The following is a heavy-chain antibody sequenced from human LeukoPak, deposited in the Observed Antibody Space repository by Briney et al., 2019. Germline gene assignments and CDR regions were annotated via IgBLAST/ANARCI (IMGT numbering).Heavy chain of an antibody. Sequence: ASEKVSCKAPGYTFTRYYMHWVRQAPGQGLEWIGWINPNSGGTNYAQKFQGRVTMTRDTSISTAYMELSRLRSDETAVYYCARGASGVYTVTTSWFDPWGQGTLVTVSS. CDR1: GYTFTRYY. D-gene: IGHD4-17*01. V-gene: IGHV1-2*02. CDR3: ARGASGVYTVTTSWFDP. J-gene: IGHJ5*02. CDR2: INPNSGGT.